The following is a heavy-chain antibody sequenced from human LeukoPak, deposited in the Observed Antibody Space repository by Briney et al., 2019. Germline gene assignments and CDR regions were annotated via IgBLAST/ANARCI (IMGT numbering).Heavy chain of an antibody. Sequence: PGGSLRLSCVTSGFSFSSYGMHWVRQAPGKGLEWVAFIRYDGSNKYYADSVKGRFTISRDNSKNTLYLQMNSLRAEDTAVYYCAKVQTPGTHFFDYWGQGTLVTVSS. D-gene: IGHD6-13*01. CDR1: GFSFSSYG. CDR3: AKVQTPGTHFFDY. CDR2: IRYDGSNK. J-gene: IGHJ4*02. V-gene: IGHV3-30*02.